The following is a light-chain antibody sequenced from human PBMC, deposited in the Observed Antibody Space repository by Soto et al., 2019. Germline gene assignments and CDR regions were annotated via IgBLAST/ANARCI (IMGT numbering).Light chain of an antibody. V-gene: IGLV1-47*01. CDR3: AAWDDSLSGYV. Sequence: QSALTQPPSASGTPGQRVTISCSGSSSNIGSNYVYWYHQLPGTAPKLLIYRNDQRPSGVPDRFSGSKSGTSASLAISGLRSDDEADYYCAAWDDSLSGYVFGTGTKVTVL. CDR2: RND. CDR1: SSNIGSNY. J-gene: IGLJ1*01.